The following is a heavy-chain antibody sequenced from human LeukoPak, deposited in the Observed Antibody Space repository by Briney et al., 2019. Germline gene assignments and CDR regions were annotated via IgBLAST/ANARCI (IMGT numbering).Heavy chain of an antibody. V-gene: IGHV3-33*01. CDR3: ARRDPGGPDY. CDR1: GFTFSSYG. Sequence: GRSLRLSCAASGFTFSSYGMHWVRQAPGRGLEWVAVIWYDGSNKYYADSVKGRSTISRDNSKNTLYLQMNSLRAEDTAVYYCARRDPGGPDYWGQGTLVTVSS. CDR2: IWYDGSNK. D-gene: IGHD1-1*01. J-gene: IGHJ4*02.